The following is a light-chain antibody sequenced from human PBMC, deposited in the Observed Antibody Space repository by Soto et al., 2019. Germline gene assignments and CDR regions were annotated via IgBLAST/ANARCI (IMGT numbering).Light chain of an antibody. CDR3: AAWDDSLSGHMV. Sequence: QSALTQPPSASGSPGQSVTISCTGTSSDVGGYNYVSWYQQHPGKAPKLMIYEVSKRPSGVPDRFSGSKSGNTASLTVSGLQAEDEADYYCAAWDDSLSGHMVFGGGTKLTVL. V-gene: IGLV2-8*01. J-gene: IGLJ2*01. CDR2: EVS. CDR1: SSDVGGYNY.